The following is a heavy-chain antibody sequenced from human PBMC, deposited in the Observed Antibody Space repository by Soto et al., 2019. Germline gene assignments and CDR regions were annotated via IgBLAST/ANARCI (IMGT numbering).Heavy chain of an antibody. D-gene: IGHD2-8*01. Sequence: EVQLVESGGGLVKPGGSLRLSCAASGFTFSSYSLNWVRQAPGKGLEWVSSISSSSSYIYYADSGKGRFTISRDNTKNSMKLQMNSLRAEDTAVYYCTRGPPLYSVLMVYDKSRDYYFDYWGQGTLVTVSS. V-gene: IGHV3-21*01. CDR2: ISSSSSYI. J-gene: IGHJ4*02. CDR3: TRGPPLYSVLMVYDKSRDYYFDY. CDR1: GFTFSSYS.